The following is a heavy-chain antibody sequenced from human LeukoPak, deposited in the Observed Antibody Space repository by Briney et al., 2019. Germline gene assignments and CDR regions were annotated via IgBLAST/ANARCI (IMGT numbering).Heavy chain of an antibody. Sequence: ASVKVSCKASGYTFTGYYMHWVRQAPGQGLEWMGWINPNSGGTNYAQKFQGRVTMTRDTSISTAYMELSRLRSDDTAVYYCARGEVATITNYYYMDVWGKGTTVTVSS. CDR2: INPNSGGT. CDR3: ARGEVATITNYYYMDV. J-gene: IGHJ6*03. V-gene: IGHV1-2*02. CDR1: GYTFTGYY. D-gene: IGHD5-12*01.